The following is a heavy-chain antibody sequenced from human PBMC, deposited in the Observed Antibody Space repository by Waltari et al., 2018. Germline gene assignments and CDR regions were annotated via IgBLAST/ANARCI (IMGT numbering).Heavy chain of an antibody. CDR1: GASFNDYF. V-gene: IGHV4-34*01. Sequence: QVQFQRWGATLLKPSETLSLTCTVYGASFNDYFWVWIRQAPGKGLEWIGEINHSGNTNYKSSLKRRATISVDTSKSQFSLSLRSVTAADTAVYYCARAPAMVRRAFDSWGQGALVTVSS. D-gene: IGHD3-10*01. CDR3: ARAPAMVRRAFDS. J-gene: IGHJ4*02. CDR2: INHSGNT.